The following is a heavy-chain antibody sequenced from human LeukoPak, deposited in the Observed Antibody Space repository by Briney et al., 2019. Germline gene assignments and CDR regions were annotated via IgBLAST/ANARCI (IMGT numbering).Heavy chain of an antibody. J-gene: IGHJ6*03. D-gene: IGHD2-15*01. Sequence: SGGSLRLSCAASGFTFSSYGMHWVRQAPGKGLEWVAVIWYDGSNKYYADSVKGRFTISRDNSKNTLYLQMNSLRAEDTAVYYCAKVAATLYYYYYMDVWGKGTTATVSS. CDR3: AKVAATLYYYYYMDV. CDR1: GFTFSSYG. CDR2: IWYDGSNK. V-gene: IGHV3-33*06.